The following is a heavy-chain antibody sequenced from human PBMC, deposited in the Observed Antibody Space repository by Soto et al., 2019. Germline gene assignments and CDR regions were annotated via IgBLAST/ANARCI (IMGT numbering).Heavy chain of an antibody. CDR3: ARGRDYDSSGYYYFDY. CDR1: GFTFSSYG. Sequence: GGSLRLSCAASGFTFSSYGMHWVRQAPGKGLEWVAVIWYDGSNKYYADSVKGRFTISRDNSKNTLYLQMNSLRAEDTAVYYCARGRDYDSSGYYYFDYWGQGTLVTAPQ. CDR2: IWYDGSNK. D-gene: IGHD3-22*01. J-gene: IGHJ4*02. V-gene: IGHV3-33*01.